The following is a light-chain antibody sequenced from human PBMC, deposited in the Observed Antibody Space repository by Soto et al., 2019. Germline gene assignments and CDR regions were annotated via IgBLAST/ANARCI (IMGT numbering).Light chain of an antibody. Sequence: EIMMTQSPGTLSASPGERATLSCRASQSVSSNLAWYQQKPGQAPRLLIYAVSTRATGIPARFSGSGSGTEFTLTISSLQSEEFAVYYCQQYNKGPLTFGQGTKVEIK. V-gene: IGKV3-15*01. CDR1: QSVSSN. J-gene: IGKJ1*01. CDR2: AVS. CDR3: QQYNKGPLT.